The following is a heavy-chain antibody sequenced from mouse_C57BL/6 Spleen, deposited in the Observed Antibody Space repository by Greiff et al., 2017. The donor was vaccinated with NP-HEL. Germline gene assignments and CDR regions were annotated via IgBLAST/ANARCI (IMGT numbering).Heavy chain of an antibody. CDR3: ARHTTTVPSYFDY. J-gene: IGHJ2*01. V-gene: IGHV5-6*01. CDR2: ISSGGSYT. CDR1: GFTFSSYG. D-gene: IGHD1-1*01. Sequence: EVMLVESGGDLVKPGGSLKLSCAASGFTFSSYGMSWVRQTPDKRLEWVATISSGGSYTYYLDSVKGRFTISRDNAKNTLYLQMSSLKSEDTAMYYCARHTTTVPSYFDYWGQGTTLTVSS.